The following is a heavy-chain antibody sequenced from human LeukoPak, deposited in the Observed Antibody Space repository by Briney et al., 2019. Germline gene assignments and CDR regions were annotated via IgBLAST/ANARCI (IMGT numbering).Heavy chain of an antibody. V-gene: IGHV3-23*01. J-gene: IGHJ6*03. CDR3: AKDGVVGARRNYMDV. Sequence: GGSLRLSCAASGFTFSSYEMNWVRQAPGKGLMWVSYITGSGGSTKYADSVKGRFIISRDNSKNTVYLQMNSLRAEDTAVYYCAKDGVVGARRNYMDVWGKGTTVTVSS. CDR1: GFTFSSYE. CDR2: ITGSGGST. D-gene: IGHD1-26*01.